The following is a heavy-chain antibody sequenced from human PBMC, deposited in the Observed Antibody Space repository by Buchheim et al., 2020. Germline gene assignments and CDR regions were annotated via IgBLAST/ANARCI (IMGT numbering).Heavy chain of an antibody. J-gene: IGHJ4*02. CDR1: GFTFSSYE. V-gene: IGHV3-48*03. Sequence: EVQLVESGGGLVQPGGSLRLSCAASGFTFSSYEMNWVRQATGKGLEWVSYITSSGDIGYYADSVKGRFTISRDNAKNSLYLKMNSLRAEDTAVYYCARDLGAAGQHFDYWGQGTL. CDR2: ITSSGDIG. CDR3: ARDLGAAGQHFDY. D-gene: IGHD6-13*01.